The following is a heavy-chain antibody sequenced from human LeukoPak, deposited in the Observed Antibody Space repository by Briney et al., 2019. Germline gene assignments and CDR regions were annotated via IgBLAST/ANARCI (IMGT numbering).Heavy chain of an antibody. D-gene: IGHD3-9*01. CDR1: GYSFTSYW. J-gene: IGHJ4*02. V-gene: IGHV5-51*01. CDR3: ARWDYDILTGYSYYFDY. Sequence: GESPKISCKGSGYSFTSYWIGWVRQMPGKGLEWRGIIYPGDSDTRYSPSFQGQVTISADKSISTAYLQWSSLKASDTAMYYCARWDYDILTGYSYYFDYWGQGTLVTVSS. CDR2: IYPGDSDT.